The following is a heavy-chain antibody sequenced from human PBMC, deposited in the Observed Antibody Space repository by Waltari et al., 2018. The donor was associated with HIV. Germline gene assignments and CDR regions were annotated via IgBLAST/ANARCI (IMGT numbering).Heavy chain of an antibody. D-gene: IGHD3-22*01. CDR1: GFTFSSYS. Sequence: EVQLVESGGGLVQPGGSLRLSCAASGFTFSSYSMNWVRQAPGKGLEWVSYISSSSSTIYYADSVKGRFTISRDYAKNSLYLQMNSLRAEDTAVYYCASFRSYYYHTSGARGYFQYWGQGTLVTVSS. J-gene: IGHJ1*01. V-gene: IGHV3-48*01. CDR2: ISSSSSTI. CDR3: ASFRSYYYHTSGARGYFQY.